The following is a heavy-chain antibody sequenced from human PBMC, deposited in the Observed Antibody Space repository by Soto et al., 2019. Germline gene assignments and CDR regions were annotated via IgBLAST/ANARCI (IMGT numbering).Heavy chain of an antibody. V-gene: IGHV3-49*04. J-gene: IGHJ4*02. D-gene: IGHD2-2*01. Sequence: GGSLRLSCTASGFTFGDYAMSWVRQAPGKGLEWVGFIRSKAYGGTTEYAASVKGRFTISRDDSKSIAYLQMNSLKTEDTAVYYCTRDRPIGYCSSTSCRTLDYWGQGTLVTVSS. CDR1: GFTFGDYA. CDR3: TRDRPIGYCSSTSCRTLDY. CDR2: IRSKAYGGTT.